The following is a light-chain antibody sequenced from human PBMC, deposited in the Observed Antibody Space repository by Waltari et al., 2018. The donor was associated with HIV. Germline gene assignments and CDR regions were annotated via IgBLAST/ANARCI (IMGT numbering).Light chain of an antibody. CDR3: QQYYATPPLT. Sequence: DIVMTQSPDSLAVSLGERATLSCKSTQRLLYNSNNNNYVAWYQQKQGQPPKVLISGASTRESGVPDRFSGSGSGTDFTLTISSLQAEDAAVYYCQQYYATPPLTFGGGTKVEIK. CDR2: GAS. V-gene: IGKV4-1*01. J-gene: IGKJ4*01. CDR1: QRLLYNSNNNNY.